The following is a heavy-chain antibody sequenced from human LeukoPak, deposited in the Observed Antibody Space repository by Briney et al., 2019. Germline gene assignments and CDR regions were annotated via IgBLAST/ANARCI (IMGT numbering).Heavy chain of an antibody. CDR3: AKGVGYYDSSGYDAFDI. J-gene: IGHJ3*02. Sequence: PGGSLRLSCAASGFTFSSYSMNWVRQAPGKGLEWVSYISSSSSTIYYADSVKGRFTISRDNSKNTLYLQMNSLRAEDTAVYYCAKGVGYYDSSGYDAFDIWGQGTMVTVSS. CDR1: GFTFSSYS. D-gene: IGHD3-22*01. CDR2: ISSSSSTI. V-gene: IGHV3-48*01.